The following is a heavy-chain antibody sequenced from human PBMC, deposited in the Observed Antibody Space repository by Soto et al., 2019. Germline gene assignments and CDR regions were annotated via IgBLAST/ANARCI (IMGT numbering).Heavy chain of an antibody. Sequence: PGGSQRLSCAASGFPFSSYGMHWVRQAPGKGLEWVAVISYDGSNKYYADSVKGRFTISRDNSKNTLYLQMNSLRAEDTAVYYCAKDQGDSSSWLYGMDVWGQGTTVTVSS. V-gene: IGHV3-30*18. CDR2: ISYDGSNK. CDR1: GFPFSSYG. CDR3: AKDQGDSSSWLYGMDV. J-gene: IGHJ6*02. D-gene: IGHD6-13*01.